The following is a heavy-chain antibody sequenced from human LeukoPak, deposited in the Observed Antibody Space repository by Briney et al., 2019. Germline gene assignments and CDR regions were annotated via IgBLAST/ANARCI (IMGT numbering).Heavy chain of an antibody. J-gene: IGHJ5*02. V-gene: IGHV4-34*01. D-gene: IGHD3-10*01. CDR2: INHSGNT. Sequence: SETLSLTCAVYSGSFRGYDWSWIRQSPGKGLEWIGEINHSGNTNYNPSLKSRVTISIDTSKNQFSLKLNSVTAADTAVYYCARPGRPMVRGVLMSSWFDPWGQGTLVTVSS. CDR1: SGSFRGYD. CDR3: ARPGRPMVRGVLMSSWFDP.